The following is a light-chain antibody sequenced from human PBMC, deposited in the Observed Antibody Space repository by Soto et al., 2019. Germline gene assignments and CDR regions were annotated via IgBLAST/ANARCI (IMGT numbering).Light chain of an antibody. V-gene: IGLV2-8*01. J-gene: IGLJ2*01. CDR3: SSYAGGNDLL. Sequence: QLVLTQPPSASGSLGQSVTISCSGASSDIGGYNYVAWYQQHPGKAPKLIIYEVNKRPSGVPDRFSGSKSGNTASLTVSGLQPEDEADYSCSSYAGGNDLLFGGGTQLTVL. CDR2: EVN. CDR1: SSDIGGYNY.